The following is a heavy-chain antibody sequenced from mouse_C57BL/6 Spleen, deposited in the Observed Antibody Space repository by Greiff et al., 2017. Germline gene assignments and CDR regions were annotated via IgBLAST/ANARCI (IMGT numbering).Heavy chain of an antibody. V-gene: IGHV2-2*01. CDR1: GFSLTRYG. CDR2: IWSGGST. J-gene: IGHJ4*01. CDR3: ARKMGLLGAMDY. D-gene: IGHD2-3*01. Sequence: VQLVESGPGLVQPSQSLSITCTVSGFSLTRYGVHWVRQSPGKGLEWLGVIWSGGSTDYNAANISRLSISKDNSKSHVFFKMNSLQADDTAIYYCARKMGLLGAMDYWGQGTSVTVSS.